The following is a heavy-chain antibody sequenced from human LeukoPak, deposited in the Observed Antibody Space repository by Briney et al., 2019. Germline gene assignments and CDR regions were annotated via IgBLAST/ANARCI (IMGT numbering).Heavy chain of an antibody. Sequence: SETLSLTCAVYGGSFRGYYWSWIRQPPGKGLEWIGEINHSGSTNYNPSLKSRVTISVDTSKNQFSLKLSSVTAADTAVYYCARDLGYSGSYYWYFDLWGRGTLVTVSS. V-gene: IGHV4-34*01. CDR1: GGSFRGYY. CDR3: ARDLGYSGSYYWYFDL. J-gene: IGHJ2*01. D-gene: IGHD1-26*01. CDR2: INHSGST.